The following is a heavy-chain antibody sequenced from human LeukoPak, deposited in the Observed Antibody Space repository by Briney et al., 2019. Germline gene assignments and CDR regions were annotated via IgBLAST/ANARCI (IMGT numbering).Heavy chain of an antibody. CDR1: GFTFNSYW. J-gene: IGHJ5*02. Sequence: PGGSLRLSCAASGFTFNSYWMHWVRHATGKGLVWVSRIDEDGKTIDYADSVKGRFTISRDNAKDTLYLQMSSLRDEDTAVYYCVSDLCGGDDQWGRGTLVTVSS. CDR2: IDEDGKTI. CDR3: VSDLCGGDDQ. D-gene: IGHD3-3*01. V-gene: IGHV3-74*01.